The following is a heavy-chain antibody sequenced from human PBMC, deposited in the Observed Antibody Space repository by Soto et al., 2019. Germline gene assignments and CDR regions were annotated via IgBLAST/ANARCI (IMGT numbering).Heavy chain of an antibody. CDR1: GFNFSSHA. CDR2: MSVSGGST. J-gene: IGHJ4*01. Sequence: PXRSLRLSFAASGFNFSSHALSWVRQAPGKGLDWPSGMSVSGGSTDYADSVKGRFTISRDNSKNTLYLHMNSLKAEDTAVYYAMAVGGTRRAQGTLVTISS. V-gene: IGHV3-23*01. D-gene: IGHD6-19*01. CDR3: MAVGGTR.